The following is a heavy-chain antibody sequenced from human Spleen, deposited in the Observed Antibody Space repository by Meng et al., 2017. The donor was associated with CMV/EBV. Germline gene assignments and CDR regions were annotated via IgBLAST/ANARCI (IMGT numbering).Heavy chain of an antibody. D-gene: IGHD6-6*01. CDR3: ARDLRHYHYGMDV. Sequence: GGSLRLSCAASGFTFSTCAMHWVRQAPGKGLEWVSHISGGTTYSMYYADSVKGRFTISRDNAKNSLYLQINSLRVEDTAVYYCARDLRHYHYGMDVWGQGTTVTVSS. CDR2: ISGGTTYSM. CDR1: GFTFSTCA. J-gene: IGHJ6*02. V-gene: IGHV3-48*04.